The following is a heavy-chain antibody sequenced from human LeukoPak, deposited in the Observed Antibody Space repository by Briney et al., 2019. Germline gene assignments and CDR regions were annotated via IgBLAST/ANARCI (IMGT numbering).Heavy chain of an antibody. Sequence: SGGSLRLSCAASGFTFSSYNMHWVRQAPGKGLEWVSSISSSSSATNYIYYADSVKGRFTISKDNAKNSQFLQMNSLRAEDTAVYYCARPSLNDYADFQHWGQGTLVTVSS. CDR3: ARPSLNDYADFQH. D-gene: IGHD4-17*01. J-gene: IGHJ1*01. CDR1: GFTFSSYN. CDR2: ISSSSSATNYI. V-gene: IGHV3-21*01.